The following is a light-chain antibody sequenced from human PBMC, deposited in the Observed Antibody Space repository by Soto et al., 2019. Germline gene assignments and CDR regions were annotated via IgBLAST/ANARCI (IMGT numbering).Light chain of an antibody. J-gene: IGKJ1*01. Sequence: DIQMTQSPSTLSASVGDRVTITCRASQSNSSWLAWYQQKPGKAPKLLIYEASSLESGVPSRFSGSRSGTEFTLTISSLQPDDFATYYCQQYNSYSPRTFGQGTKVEIK. V-gene: IGKV1-5*03. CDR2: EAS. CDR1: QSNSSW. CDR3: QQYNSYSPRT.